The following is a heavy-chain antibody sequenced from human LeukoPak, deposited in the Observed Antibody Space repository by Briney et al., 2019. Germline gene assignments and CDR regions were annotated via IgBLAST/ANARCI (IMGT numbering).Heavy chain of an antibody. CDR1: GFTFSSYG. V-gene: IGHV3-30*18. J-gene: IGHJ4*02. CDR2: ISYDGSNK. Sequence: PGGSLRLSCAASGFTFSSYGMHWVRQAPGKGLEWVAVISYDGSNKYYADSVEGRFTISRANSKNTLYLQMNSLRPEDTAVYYCAKEGYYGSGSFPDYWGQGTLVTVSS. D-gene: IGHD3-10*01. CDR3: AKEGYYGSGSFPDY.